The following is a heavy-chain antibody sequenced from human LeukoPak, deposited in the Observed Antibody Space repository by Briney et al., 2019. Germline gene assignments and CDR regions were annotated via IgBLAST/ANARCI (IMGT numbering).Heavy chain of an antibody. Sequence: SETLSLTCTVSGGSISSYYWSWIRQPPGKGLEWIGYIYYSGSTNYNPSLKSRVTISVDTSKNQFSLKLSSVTAADTAVYYCARDTGIRGGFDYWGQGTLVTVSS. V-gene: IGHV4-59*01. D-gene: IGHD1-14*01. J-gene: IGHJ4*02. CDR2: IYYSGST. CDR3: ARDTGIRGGFDY. CDR1: GGSISSYY.